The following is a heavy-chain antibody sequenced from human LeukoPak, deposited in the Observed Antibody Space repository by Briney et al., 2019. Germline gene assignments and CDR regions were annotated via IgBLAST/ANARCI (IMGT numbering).Heavy chain of an antibody. CDR2: ISYDGSNK. CDR1: GFTFSSYA. Sequence: PGRSLRLSCAASGFTFSSYAMHWVRQAPGKGLEWVAVISYDGSNKYYADSVKGRFTISRDNSKNTLYLQMNSLRAEDTAVYYCARDWNTDXYDSSGYDYWGQGTLVTVSX. D-gene: IGHD3-22*01. J-gene: IGHJ4*02. CDR3: ARDWNTDXYDSSGYDY. V-gene: IGHV3-30-3*01.